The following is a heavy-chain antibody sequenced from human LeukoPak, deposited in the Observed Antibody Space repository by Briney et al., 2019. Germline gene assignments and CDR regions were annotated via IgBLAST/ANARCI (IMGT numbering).Heavy chain of an antibody. J-gene: IGHJ6*03. CDR3: ARHPSVHSYYYYYYMDV. CDR2: ISAYNGNT. CDR1: GYTFTSYG. V-gene: IGHV1-18*01. Sequence: GASVKVSRKASGYTFTSYGISWVRQAPGQGLEWMGWISAYNGNTNYAQKLQGRVTMTTDTSTSTAYMELRSLRSDDTAVYYCARHPSVHSYYYYYYMDVWGKGTTVTVSS.